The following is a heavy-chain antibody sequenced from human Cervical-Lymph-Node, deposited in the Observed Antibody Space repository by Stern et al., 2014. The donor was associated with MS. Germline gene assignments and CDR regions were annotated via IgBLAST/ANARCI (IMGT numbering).Heavy chain of an antibody. Sequence: QLQLQESGPGLVKPSETLSLTCTVSGGSISTYYWRWIRQSPEKGLEWIGYIFYKGRTNYNPSVKSRVTISVDTSINQFSLNVSSVTAADTAVYYCARGRGISRVSDSWGQGTLVTVSS. CDR3: ARGRGISRVSDS. V-gene: IGHV4-59*01. J-gene: IGHJ4*02. CDR2: IFYKGRT. D-gene: IGHD2/OR15-2a*01. CDR1: GGSISTYY.